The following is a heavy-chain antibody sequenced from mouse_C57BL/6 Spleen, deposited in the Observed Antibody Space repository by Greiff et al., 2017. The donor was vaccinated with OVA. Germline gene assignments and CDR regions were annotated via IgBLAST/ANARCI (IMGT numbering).Heavy chain of an antibody. CDR1: GFTFSSYG. J-gene: IGHJ4*01. Sequence: EVQLQQSGGDLVKPGGSLKLSCAASGFTFSSYGMSWVRQTPDKRLEWVATISSGGSYTYYPDSVKGRFTISRDNAKNTLYLQMSSLKSEDTAMYYCARGGGNRLGAMDYWGQGTSVTVSS. CDR3: ARGGGNRLGAMDY. CDR2: ISSGGSYT. D-gene: IGHD2-1*01. V-gene: IGHV5-6*01.